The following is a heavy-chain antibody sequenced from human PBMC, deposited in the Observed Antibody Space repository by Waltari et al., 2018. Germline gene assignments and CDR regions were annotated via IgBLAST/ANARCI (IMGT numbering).Heavy chain of an antibody. J-gene: IGHJ4*02. CDR2: TYYKSKWNY. CDR1: GDSVSSNSPA. V-gene: IGHV6-1*01. Sequence: QVQLQQSGPGLVKPSQTLSLTCAISGDSVSSNSPAWNWIRQSPSRGLEWLGRTYYKSKWNYDYAVSVKSRITIILDTSKNQVSLQLNSVTPEDTAVYYCARGGIAAPGFHYWGQGTLVTVSS. CDR3: ARGGIAAPGFHY. D-gene: IGHD6-13*01.